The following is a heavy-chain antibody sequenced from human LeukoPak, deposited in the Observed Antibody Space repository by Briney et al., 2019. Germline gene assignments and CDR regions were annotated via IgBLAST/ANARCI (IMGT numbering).Heavy chain of an antibody. CDR3: ARLKSGAFDI. V-gene: IGHV4-59*08. Sequence: SETLSLTCTVSGGSISSYYWSWIRQPPGKGLEWIGYIYYSGSTNYNPSLKSRVTISVDTSKNQFSLKLSSVTAADTAVYYCARLKSGAFDIWGQGTIVTVSS. CDR2: IYYSGST. D-gene: IGHD3-10*01. CDR1: GGSISSYY. J-gene: IGHJ3*02.